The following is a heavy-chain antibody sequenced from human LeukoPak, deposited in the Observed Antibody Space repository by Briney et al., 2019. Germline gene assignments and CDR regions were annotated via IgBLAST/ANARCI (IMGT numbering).Heavy chain of an antibody. Sequence: KPSEPLSLTCTVSGGPISSSSYYWGWIRQPPGNGLAWIGSIYYSGSTYYNPSLKSRVTISVDTSKNQFSLKLSSVTAADTAVYYCARHRGAARDPLFDWGQGTLVTVSS. D-gene: IGHD6-6*01. CDR3: ARHRGAARDPLFD. CDR1: GGPISSSSYY. CDR2: IYYSGST. V-gene: IGHV4-39*01. J-gene: IGHJ4*02.